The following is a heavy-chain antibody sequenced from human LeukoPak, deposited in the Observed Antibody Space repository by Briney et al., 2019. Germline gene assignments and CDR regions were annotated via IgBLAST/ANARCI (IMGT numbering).Heavy chain of an antibody. D-gene: IGHD6-19*01. CDR3: ARTGCFDY. CDR2: IKEDGSEK. CDR1: GFTFSSYW. J-gene: IGHJ4*02. V-gene: IGHV3-7*01. Sequence: GGSLRLSCAASGFTFSSYWMSWVRQAPGKGLEWVANIKEDGSEKYYVDSVKGRFTISRDNAKNSLYLQMSGLRAEDTALYYCARTGCFDYWGQGTLVTVSS.